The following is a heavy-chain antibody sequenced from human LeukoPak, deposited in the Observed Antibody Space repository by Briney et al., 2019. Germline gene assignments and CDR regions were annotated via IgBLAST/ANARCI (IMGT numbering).Heavy chain of an antibody. CDR2: IKSKTDGGTT. V-gene: IGHV3-15*01. CDR3: TKDDPILRS. J-gene: IGHJ4*02. Sequence: GGFLRLSCAASKFTFSNAWMSWVRQAPGKGLEWVGRIKSKTDGGTTDYAAPMKGRFTISRDDSKSTLYLQMNSLKSEDTAVYYCTKDDPILRSWGQGTLVTVSS. D-gene: IGHD3-3*01. CDR1: KFTFSNAW.